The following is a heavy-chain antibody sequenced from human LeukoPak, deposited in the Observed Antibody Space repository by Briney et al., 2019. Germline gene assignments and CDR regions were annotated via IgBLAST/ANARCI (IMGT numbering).Heavy chain of an antibody. J-gene: IGHJ4*02. CDR1: GFTFSKYW. D-gene: IGHD6-19*01. CDR3: ARVPVAGTGVDY. CDR2: INTDGTVT. V-gene: IGHV3-74*01. Sequence: GGSLRLSCAASGFTFSKYWMLWVRQAPGKGLESVSRINTDGTVTTYADSVKGRFTVSRDNAINTRFLQMNSVRDEDTAVYYCARVPVAGTGVDYWGQGTLVTVCS.